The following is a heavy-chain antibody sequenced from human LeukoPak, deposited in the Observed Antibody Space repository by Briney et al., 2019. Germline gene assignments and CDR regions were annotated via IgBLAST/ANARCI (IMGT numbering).Heavy chain of an antibody. CDR1: GFTFSSYG. D-gene: IGHD2-2*02. CDR3: ARGRHVPAAIVDAFDI. V-gene: IGHV3-30*02. Sequence: GGSLRLSCAASGFTFSSYGMHWVRQAPGKGLEWVAFIRYDGSNKYYADSVKGRFTISRDNSKNTLYLQMNSLRAEDTAVYYCARGRHVPAAIVDAFDIWGQGTMVTVSS. CDR2: IRYDGSNK. J-gene: IGHJ3*02.